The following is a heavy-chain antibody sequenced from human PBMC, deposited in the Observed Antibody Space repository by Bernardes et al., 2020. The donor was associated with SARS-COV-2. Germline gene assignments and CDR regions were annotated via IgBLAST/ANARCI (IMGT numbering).Heavy chain of an antibody. Sequence: TLSLTCGVYGGSFSDYYWSWIRQPPGTGLEWIGEINHSGNTNYNPSLKSRVTISIDTSKNQFSLKLSSVTAADTAVYYCASPFFYVRGWFNPWGQGTLVTVSS. CDR3: ASPFFYVRGWFNP. CDR2: INHSGNT. CDR1: GGSFSDYY. D-gene: IGHD3-10*02. J-gene: IGHJ5*02. V-gene: IGHV4-34*01.